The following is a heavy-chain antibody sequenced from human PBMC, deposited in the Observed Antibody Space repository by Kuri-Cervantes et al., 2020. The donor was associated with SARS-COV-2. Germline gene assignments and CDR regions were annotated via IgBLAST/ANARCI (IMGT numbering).Heavy chain of an antibody. D-gene: IGHD6-13*01. CDR3: ASPGYSSSWQKRRGKRNYYYGMDA. J-gene: IGHJ6*02. CDR1: GYTFTGYY. CDR2: INPSGGT. V-gene: IGHV1-2*02. Sequence: ASVKVSCKASGYTFTGYYMHWVRQAPGQGLEWMGWINPSGGTKYAQKFQGRVTMTRDTSISTAYMELSRLRSDDTAVYYCASPGYSSSWQKRRGKRNYYYGMDAWGQETTVTVSS.